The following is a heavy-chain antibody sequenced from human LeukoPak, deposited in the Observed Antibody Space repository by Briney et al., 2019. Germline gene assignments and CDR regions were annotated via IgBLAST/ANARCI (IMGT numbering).Heavy chain of an antibody. V-gene: IGHV3-49*03. J-gene: IGHJ4*02. CDR1: GFTVGEYG. D-gene: IGHD2-15*01. CDR2: IRSKAHGGTT. Sequence: GGSLSLSCTASGFTVGEYGMSWFRLAPGEGLEWVGFIRSKAHGGTTEYAASVKGRFTISRDDSKSIAYVQMDSLKTKDTAVYYCTRPGRYCSGGSRYSWYWGQGTLVTVSS. CDR3: TRPGRYCSGGSRYSWY.